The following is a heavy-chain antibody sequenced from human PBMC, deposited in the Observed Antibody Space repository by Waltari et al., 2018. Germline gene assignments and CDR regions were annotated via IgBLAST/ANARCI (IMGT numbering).Heavy chain of an antibody. D-gene: IGHD3-16*01. CDR2: ISWNSGSI. Sequence: EVQLVESGGGLVQPGRSLRLSCAASGFTFDDYAMHWVRQAPGKGLEWVSGISWNSGSIGYADSVKGPFTIPRCNAQNSPYLQMNRLCAADTALYCLSKLSPFGEFRNAFDIWGQGTMVTVSS. CDR3: SKLSPFGEFRNAFDI. V-gene: IGHV3-9*01. CDR1: GFTFDDYA. J-gene: IGHJ3*02.